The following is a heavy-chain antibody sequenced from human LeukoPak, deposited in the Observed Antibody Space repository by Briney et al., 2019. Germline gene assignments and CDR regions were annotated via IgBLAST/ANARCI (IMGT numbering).Heavy chain of an antibody. CDR3: AKATNVDIVATNLDY. CDR2: ISGGGGST. D-gene: IGHD5-12*01. CDR1: GFTFSSYA. J-gene: IGHJ4*02. V-gene: IGHV3-23*01. Sequence: RGSLRLSCAASGFTFSSYAMSWVRQAPGKGLEWVSAISGGGGSTYYADSVKGRFTISRDNSKNTLYLQMNSLRAEDTAVYYCAKATNVDIVATNLDYWGQGTLVTVSS.